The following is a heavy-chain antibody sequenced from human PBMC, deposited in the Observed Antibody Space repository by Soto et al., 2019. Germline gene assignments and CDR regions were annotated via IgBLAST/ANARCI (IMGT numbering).Heavy chain of an antibody. Sequence: VQLQESGPGLVKPSQTLSLTCTVSGASISSGDSFWSWIRQPPGKGLEWIAYIYSSGSTYYNPPLKRRVAISIDTSKNQFSLNLSSLTAADTAVYYCASLNLSFDPWGQGTLVTVSS. J-gene: IGHJ5*02. CDR2: IYSSGST. CDR3: ASLNLSFDP. CDR1: GASISSGDSF. V-gene: IGHV4-30-4*01.